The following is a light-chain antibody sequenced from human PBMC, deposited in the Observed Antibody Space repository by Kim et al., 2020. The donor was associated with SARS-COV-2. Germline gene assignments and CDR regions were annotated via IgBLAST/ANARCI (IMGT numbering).Light chain of an antibody. CDR3: MQGLQRLYS. CDR1: QSLLHSDGKIS. CDR2: EVS. J-gene: IGKJ2*03. V-gene: IGKV2D-29*01. Sequence: QPAFISCKSSQSLLHSDGKISLYWYLQKPGQPPQLLIYEVSKRFSGVPERFSGSGSGTDFTLKISRVEAEDVGLYYCMQGLQRLYSFGQGTKLEI.